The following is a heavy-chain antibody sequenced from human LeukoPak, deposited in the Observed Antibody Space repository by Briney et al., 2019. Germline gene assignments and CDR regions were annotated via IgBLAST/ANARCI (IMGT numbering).Heavy chain of an antibody. J-gene: IGHJ6*02. V-gene: IGHV3-48*03. CDR3: ARASSGATSEMGYYYYYGMDV. CDR1: GFTFSSYE. CDR2: ISSSGTTL. Sequence: PGGSLRLSCAASGFTFSSYEMNWVRQAPGKGLEWVSYISSSGTTLYYADSVKGRFTISRDNAKNSLYLQMNSLRAEDTAVYYCARASSGATSEMGYYYYYGMDVWGQGTTVTVSS. D-gene: IGHD1-26*01.